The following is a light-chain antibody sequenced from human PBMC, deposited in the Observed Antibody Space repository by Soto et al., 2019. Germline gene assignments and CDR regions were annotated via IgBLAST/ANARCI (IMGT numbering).Light chain of an antibody. J-gene: IGKJ4*01. CDR2: GAS. Sequence: EIVMTQSPATLSVSPGERATLSCRASQSVTSNLAWYQQKPGQPPRLLIFGASTRATGIPARFSGSGSETEFTLTISSLQYEDFAVYYCQQYNNWPLPFGGGTKLEI. CDR1: QSVTSN. V-gene: IGKV3-15*01. CDR3: QQYNNWPLP.